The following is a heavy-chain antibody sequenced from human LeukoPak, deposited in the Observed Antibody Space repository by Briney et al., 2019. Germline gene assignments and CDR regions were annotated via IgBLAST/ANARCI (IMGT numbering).Heavy chain of an antibody. V-gene: IGHV4-39*01. CDR1: GDSISSGTYY. D-gene: IGHD6-19*01. CDR2: IYFSGST. CDR3: ARLSSWTGY. J-gene: IGHJ4*02. Sequence: SETLSLTCTVSGDSISSGTYYWGWIRQPPGKGLEWIGSIYFSGSTYYNPSLKSRVTISVDTSKNQFSLKLSSVTAADTAVYYCARLSSWTGYWGQGTLVTVSS.